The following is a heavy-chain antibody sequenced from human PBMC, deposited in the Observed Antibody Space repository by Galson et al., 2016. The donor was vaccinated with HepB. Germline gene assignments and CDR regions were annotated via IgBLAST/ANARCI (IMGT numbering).Heavy chain of an antibody. CDR3: ERSGDGNWFES. V-gene: IGHV1-18*04. Sequence: SVKVSCKASGYTFTSYGIGWVRQAPGQGLEWMGWISGYNGYTDSAQRLQGRVTMTTDTSTSTAYMELSSLRADDTAVYYGERSGDGNWFESWGQGTLVTVSS. CDR1: GYTFTSYG. D-gene: IGHD2-21*02. CDR2: ISGYNGYT. J-gene: IGHJ5*01.